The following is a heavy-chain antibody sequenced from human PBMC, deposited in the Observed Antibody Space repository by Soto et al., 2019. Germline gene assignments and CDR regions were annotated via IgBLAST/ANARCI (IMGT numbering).Heavy chain of an antibody. CDR1: GFSVSTSGVG. V-gene: IGHV2-5*02. CDR2: IYWDGDE. Sequence: QITLKESGPPLVEPTQTLTLTCTFSGFSVSTSGVGVAWIRQPPGKALEWLALIYWDGDERYSPFLQSRVTITKDTSKNQVVLTMTNMDPVDTATYYCSHKGGRGAGMDVWGQGTTVTVSS. CDR3: SHKGGRGAGMDV. J-gene: IGHJ6*02. D-gene: IGHD2-15*01.